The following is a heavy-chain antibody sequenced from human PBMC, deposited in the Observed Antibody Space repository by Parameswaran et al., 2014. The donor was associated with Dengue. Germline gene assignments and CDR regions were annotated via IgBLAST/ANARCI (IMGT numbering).Heavy chain of an antibody. CDR2: ISSSSSYI. D-gene: IGHD1-14*01. J-gene: IGHJ6*02. V-gene: IGHV3-21*01. CDR3: ARANRRYYYGTDV. Sequence: KWIRQPPGKGLEWVSSISSSSSYIYYADSVKGRFTISRDNAKNSLYLQMNSLRAEDTAVYYCARANRRYYYGTDVWGQGTTVTVSS.